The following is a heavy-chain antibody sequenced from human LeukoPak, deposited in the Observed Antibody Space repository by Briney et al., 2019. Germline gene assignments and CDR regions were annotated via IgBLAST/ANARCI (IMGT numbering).Heavy chain of an antibody. CDR2: ISWNSGSI. CDR1: GFTFDDYA. D-gene: IGHD3-22*01. J-gene: IGHJ6*03. Sequence: GGSPRLSCAASGFTFDDYAMHWVRQAPGKGLEWVSGISWNSGSIGYADSVKGRFTISRDNAKNSLYLQMNSLRAEDMALYYCAKGLGYYDSGGYYSDYYYYMDVWGKGTTVTVSS. CDR3: AKGLGYYDSGGYYSDYYYYMDV. V-gene: IGHV3-9*03.